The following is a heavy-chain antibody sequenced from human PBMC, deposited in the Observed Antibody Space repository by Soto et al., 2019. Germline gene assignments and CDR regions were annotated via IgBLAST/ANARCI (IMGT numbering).Heavy chain of an antibody. CDR3: ARSRRGGSFYYGMDV. V-gene: IGHV3-20*04. CDR1: GFTFDDYG. CDR2: INWDGGTT. D-gene: IGHD2-15*01. J-gene: IGHJ6*02. Sequence: SGGSLRLSCAASGFTFDDYGMNWVRQAPGKGLEWVSGINWDGGTTGYVDSVKGRFTISRDNAKNSLYLQMNSLRAEDTALYYCARSRRGGSFYYGMDVWGQGTTVTVSS.